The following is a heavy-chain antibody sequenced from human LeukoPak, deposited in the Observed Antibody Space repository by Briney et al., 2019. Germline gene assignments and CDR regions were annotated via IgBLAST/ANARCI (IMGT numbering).Heavy chain of an antibody. Sequence: ASVKVSCKASGYTFTGYYMHWVRQAPGQGLEWMGWINPNSGGTNYAQKFQGRVTMTRDTSISTAYMELSRLRSDDTAVYYCARDNYDSSGYYSEGWFDPWGQGTLVTVSS. CDR2: INPNSGGT. D-gene: IGHD3-22*01. CDR3: ARDNYDSSGYYSEGWFDP. V-gene: IGHV1-2*02. J-gene: IGHJ5*02. CDR1: GYTFTGYY.